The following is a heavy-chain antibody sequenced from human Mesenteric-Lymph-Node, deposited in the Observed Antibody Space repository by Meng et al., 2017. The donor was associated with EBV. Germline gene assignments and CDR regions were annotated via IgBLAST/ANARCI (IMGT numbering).Heavy chain of an antibody. CDR2: ISYSGST. CDR3: ARDNGDYVSDP. Sequence: QAHLQGSGPGLVKPLETLSLTCIVSGGSVSSGSYYWNWIRQPPGKGLEWIGYISYSGSTKYNPSLKSRVTILVDTSKNQFSLKLSSVTAADTAVYYCARDNGDYVSDPWGQGTLVTVSS. V-gene: IGHV4-61*01. J-gene: IGHJ5*02. CDR1: GGSVSSGSYY. D-gene: IGHD4-17*01.